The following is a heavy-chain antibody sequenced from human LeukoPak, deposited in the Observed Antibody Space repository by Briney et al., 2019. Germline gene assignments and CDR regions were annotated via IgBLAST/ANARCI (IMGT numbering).Heavy chain of an antibody. J-gene: IGHJ4*02. V-gene: IGHV3-23*01. CDR3: AKDLGSILGGYFDY. Sequence: GGSLRLSCAASGFTFSSYAMSWVRQAPRKGLEWVSAISGSGGSTYYADSVKGRFTISRDNSKNTLYLQMNSLRAEDTAVYYCAKDLGSILGGYFDYWGQGTLVTVSS. CDR1: GFTFSSYA. D-gene: IGHD5-24*01. CDR2: ISGSGGST.